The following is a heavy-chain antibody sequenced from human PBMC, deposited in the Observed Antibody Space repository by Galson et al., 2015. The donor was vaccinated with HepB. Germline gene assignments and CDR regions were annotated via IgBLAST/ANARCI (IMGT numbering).Heavy chain of an antibody. CDR1: GYSFTSYW. CDR2: IDPSDSYT. J-gene: IGHJ6*03. D-gene: IGHD1-1*01. CDR3: ARAGHDPPYYYYYMDV. Sequence: QSGAEVKKPGESLRISCKGSGYSFTSYWISWVRQMPGKGLEWMGRIDPSDSYTNYSPSFQGHVTISADKSISTAYLQWSSLKASDTAMYYCARAGHDPPYYYYYMDVWGKGTTVTVSS. V-gene: IGHV5-10-1*01.